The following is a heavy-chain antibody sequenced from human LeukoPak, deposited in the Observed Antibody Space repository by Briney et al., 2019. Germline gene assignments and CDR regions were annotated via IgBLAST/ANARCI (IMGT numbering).Heavy chain of an antibody. V-gene: IGHV1-69*01. Sequence: SVKVSCKASGGTFSSYAISWVRQAPGQGLEWMGGIIPIFGTANYALKFQGRVTITADESTSTAYMELSSLRSEDTAVYYCARGYVWGSYRYVPLYFDYWGQGTLVTVSS. D-gene: IGHD3-16*02. CDR1: GGTFSSYA. CDR3: ARGYVWGSYRYVPLYFDY. J-gene: IGHJ4*02. CDR2: IIPIFGTA.